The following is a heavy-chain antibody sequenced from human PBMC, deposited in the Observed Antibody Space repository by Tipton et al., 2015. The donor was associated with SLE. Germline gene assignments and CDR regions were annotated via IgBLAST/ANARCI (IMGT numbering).Heavy chain of an antibody. D-gene: IGHD3-9*01. J-gene: IGHJ3*02. CDR2: ITHSGST. CDR1: GGSISSGDYY. V-gene: IGHV4-30-4*01. Sequence: LRLSCTVSGGSISSGDYYWSWIRQPPGKGLEWIGEITHSGSTYYNPSLKSRVTISVDTSKNQFSLKLSSVTAADTAVYYCARDLRDYDILTGYYPAGFDIWGQGTMVTVSS. CDR3: ARDLRDYDILTGYYPAGFDI.